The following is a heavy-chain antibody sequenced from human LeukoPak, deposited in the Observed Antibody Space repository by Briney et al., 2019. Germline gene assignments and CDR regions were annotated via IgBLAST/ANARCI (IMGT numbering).Heavy chain of an antibody. CDR2: INHSGST. CDR1: GGSFSGYY. V-gene: IGHV4-34*01. J-gene: IGHJ2*01. CDR3: ARPRRGSSTSWYFDL. D-gene: IGHD2-2*01. Sequence: TSETLSLTCAVYGGSFSGYYWSWIRQPPGKGLEWIGEINHSGSTNYNPSLKSRVTISVDTSKNQFSLKLSSVTAADTAVHYCARPRRGSSTSWYFDLWGRGTLVTVSS.